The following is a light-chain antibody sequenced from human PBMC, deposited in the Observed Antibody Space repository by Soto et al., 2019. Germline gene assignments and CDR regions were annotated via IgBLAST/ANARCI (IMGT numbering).Light chain of an antibody. CDR3: HQYNNWPYT. V-gene: IGKV3-15*01. Sequence: ETVMTQSPATLSVSPGERATLSCRASESVSSNLAWYQQKPGQAPRLLIHGASTRAAGIPARFSGSGSGTEFTLTISSLQSEDFAVYYCHQYNNWPYTFGQGTKLEIQ. CDR2: GAS. J-gene: IGKJ2*01. CDR1: ESVSSN.